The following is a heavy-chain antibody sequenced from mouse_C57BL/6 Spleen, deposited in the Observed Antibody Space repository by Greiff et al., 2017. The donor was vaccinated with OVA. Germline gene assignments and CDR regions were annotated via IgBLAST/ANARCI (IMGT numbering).Heavy chain of an antibody. V-gene: IGHV5-17*01. CDR3: ARPYYGSDYAMDY. Sequence: EVKVVESGGGLVKPGGSLKLSCAASGFTFSDYGMHWVRQAPEKGLEWVAYISSGSSTIYYADTVKGRFTISRDNAKNTLFLQMTSLRSEDTAMYYCARPYYGSDYAMDYWGQGTSVTVSS. D-gene: IGHD1-1*01. CDR1: GFTFSDYG. CDR2: ISSGSSTI. J-gene: IGHJ4*01.